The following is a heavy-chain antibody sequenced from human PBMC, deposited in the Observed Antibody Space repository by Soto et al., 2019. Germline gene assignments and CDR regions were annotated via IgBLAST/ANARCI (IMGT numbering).Heavy chain of an antibody. J-gene: IGHJ3*02. CDR3: ARYCSGGSCYSNYAFDI. D-gene: IGHD2-15*01. V-gene: IGHV3-53*01. CDR1: GFTVSSNY. CDR2: IYSGGST. Sequence: GGSLRLSCAASGFTVSSNYMSWVRQAPGKGLEWVSVIYSGGSTYYADSVKGRFTISRDNSKNTLYLQMNSLRNEDTAVYYCARYCSGGSCYSNYAFDIWGQGTMVTV.